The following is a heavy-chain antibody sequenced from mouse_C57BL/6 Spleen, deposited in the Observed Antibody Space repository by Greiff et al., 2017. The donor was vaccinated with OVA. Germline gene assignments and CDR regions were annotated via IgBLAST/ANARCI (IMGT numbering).Heavy chain of an antibody. J-gene: IGHJ4*01. CDR3: GGYDYGSMDY. Sequence: QVQLQQSGPELVKPGASVKLSCKASGYTFTSYDINWVKQRPGQGLEWIGWIYPRDGSTKDNEKFKGKATLTVDTSSSTAYMELHSLTSEDSAVYFCGGYDYGSMDYWGQGTSVTVSS. CDR1: GYTFTSYD. V-gene: IGHV1-85*01. CDR2: IYPRDGST. D-gene: IGHD2-4*01.